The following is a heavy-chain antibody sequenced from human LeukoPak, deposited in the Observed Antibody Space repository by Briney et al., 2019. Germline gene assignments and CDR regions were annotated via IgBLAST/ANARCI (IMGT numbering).Heavy chain of an antibody. V-gene: IGHV4-4*07. J-gene: IGHJ4*02. Sequence: PSETLSLTCTVSGGSISSYYWSWIRQLAGEGLEWIGRIHTSGSTDYNPSLKIRVSISVNTSKNQFSLKLASVTAADTAVYYCAREGSMTARPFVSIDYWGQGTLVTVSS. CDR1: GGSISSYY. CDR3: AREGSMTARPFVSIDY. D-gene: IGHD6-6*01. CDR2: IHTSGST.